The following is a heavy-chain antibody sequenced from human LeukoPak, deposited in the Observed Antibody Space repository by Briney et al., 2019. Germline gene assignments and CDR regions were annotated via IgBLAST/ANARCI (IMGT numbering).Heavy chain of an antibody. Sequence: SETLSLTCAVYGGSFSGYYWSWIRQPPGKGLEWIGEINHSGSTNYNPSLKSRVTISVDTSKNQFSLKLSSVTAADTAVYYCARGVRYFDWLLSRLRYFDYWGQGTLVTVSS. V-gene: IGHV4-34*01. CDR2: INHSGST. CDR3: ARGVRYFDWLLSRLRYFDY. CDR1: GGSFSGYY. J-gene: IGHJ4*02. D-gene: IGHD3-9*01.